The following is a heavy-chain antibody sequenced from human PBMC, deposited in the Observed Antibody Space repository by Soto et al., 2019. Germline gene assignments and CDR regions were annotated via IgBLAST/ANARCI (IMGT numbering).Heavy chain of an antibody. J-gene: IGHJ6*02. V-gene: IGHV4-59*11. CDR3: ARDGREASGMDV. CDR1: GGSISSHY. Sequence: LSLTCTVSGGSISSHYWSWVRQAPGKGLEWIGHIYYRGSTNYNPSLRSRSTISVDTSKNQFSLKLNSVTTADTAVYYCARDGREASGMDVWGQGTKVTVSS. D-gene: IGHD1-26*01. CDR2: IYYRGST.